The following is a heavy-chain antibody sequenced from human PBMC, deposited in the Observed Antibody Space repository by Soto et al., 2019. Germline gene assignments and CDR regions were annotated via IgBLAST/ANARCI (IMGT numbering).Heavy chain of an antibody. J-gene: IGHJ5*02. CDR3: TRVIGFAAVTTLGAVDNWFDP. V-gene: IGHV3-49*03. D-gene: IGHD4-17*01. CDR1: GFTFGDYA. CDR2: IRSKAYGGTT. Sequence: GGSLRLSCTASGFTFGDYAMSWFRQAPGKGLEWVGFIRSKAYGGTTEYAASVKGRFTISRDDSKSIAYLQMNSLKTEDTAVYYCTRVIGFAAVTTLGAVDNWFDPWGQGTLVTVSS.